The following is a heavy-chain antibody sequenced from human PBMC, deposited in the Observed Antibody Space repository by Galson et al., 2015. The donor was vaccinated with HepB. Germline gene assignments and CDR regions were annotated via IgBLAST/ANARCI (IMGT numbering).Heavy chain of an antibody. D-gene: IGHD6-13*01. Sequence: SLRLSCAASGFTFGDYAMSWARQAPGKGLEWVGFIRSKAYGGTTEYAASVKGRFTISRDDSKSIAYLQMNSLKTEDTAVYYCTRVDSSSWYVRYYFDYWGQGTLVTVSS. CDR1: GFTFGDYA. CDR2: IRSKAYGGTT. CDR3: TRVDSSSWYVRYYFDY. J-gene: IGHJ4*02. V-gene: IGHV3-49*04.